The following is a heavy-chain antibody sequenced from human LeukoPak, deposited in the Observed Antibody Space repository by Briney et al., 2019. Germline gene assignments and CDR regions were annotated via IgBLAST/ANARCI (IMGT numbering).Heavy chain of an antibody. CDR1: GGSFSGYY. CDR2: INHSGST. Sequence: PSETLSLTCAVYGGSFSGYYWSWIRQPPGKGLEWIGEINHSGSTNYNPSLKSRGTISVDTSKNQFSLKLSSVTAADTAVYYCARVKNRIAAAGTGWFDAWGQGTLVTVSS. CDR3: ARVKNRIAAAGTGWFDA. V-gene: IGHV4-34*01. J-gene: IGHJ5*02. D-gene: IGHD6-13*01.